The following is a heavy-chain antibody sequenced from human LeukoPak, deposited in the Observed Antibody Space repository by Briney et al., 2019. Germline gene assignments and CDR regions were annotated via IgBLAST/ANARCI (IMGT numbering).Heavy chain of an antibody. CDR3: ARNYYDSTGYLPGLFDY. D-gene: IGHD3-22*01. CDR2: IYYSRST. J-gene: IGHJ4*02. Sequence: SETLSLTCTVSGASVSSVFYYWSWVRQPPGRELEWIGYIYYSRSTNYNPSLKSRVTILVDTSKNQFSLRLSSVTAADTAVYYCARNYYDSTGYLPGLFDYWGQGTLVTVSS. CDR1: GASVSSVFYY. V-gene: IGHV4-61*01.